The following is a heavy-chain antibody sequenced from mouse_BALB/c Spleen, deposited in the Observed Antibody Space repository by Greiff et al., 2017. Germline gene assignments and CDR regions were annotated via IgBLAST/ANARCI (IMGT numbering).Heavy chain of an antibody. V-gene: IGHV1S29*02. Sequence: VQLQQSGPELVQPGASGKISCTASGYTFTDYNMHWVQQSHGKSLEWIGYIYPYNGGTGYNQKFKSKATLTVDNSSSTAYMELRSLTSEDSAVYYCAREGAYALYYAMDYWGQGTSVTVSS. CDR1: GYTFTDYN. J-gene: IGHJ4*01. D-gene: IGHD1-1*01. CDR3: AREGAYALYYAMDY. CDR2: IYPYNGGT.